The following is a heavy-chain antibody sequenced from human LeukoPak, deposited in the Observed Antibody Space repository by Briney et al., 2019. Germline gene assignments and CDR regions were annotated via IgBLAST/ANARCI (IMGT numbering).Heavy chain of an antibody. D-gene: IGHD3-3*01. J-gene: IGHJ6*02. CDR3: AQGSLRFLNGMDV. CDR1: RGTFRSYA. CDR2: IIPIFGIA. Sequence: SVKVSCKASRGTFRSYAISWVRQAPGQGLDWMGRIIPIFGIANYAQKFQGRVTITADKSTSTAYMELSSLRSEDTAVYYCAQGSLRFLNGMDVWGQGTTVTVSS. V-gene: IGHV1-69*04.